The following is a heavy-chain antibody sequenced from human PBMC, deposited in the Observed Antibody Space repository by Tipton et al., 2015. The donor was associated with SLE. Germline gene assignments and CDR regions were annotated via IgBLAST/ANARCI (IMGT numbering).Heavy chain of an antibody. CDR2: IYYSGST. CDR3: ARGYYYYMDV. V-gene: IGHV4-59*01. J-gene: IGHJ6*03. Sequence: TLSLTCTVSGGSISSYYWSWIRQPPGKGLGWIGYIYYSGSTNYNPSLKSRVTISIDTSKNHFSLKVNSVTAADTAVYYCARGYYYYMDVWGKGTTVTVSS. CDR1: GGSISSYY.